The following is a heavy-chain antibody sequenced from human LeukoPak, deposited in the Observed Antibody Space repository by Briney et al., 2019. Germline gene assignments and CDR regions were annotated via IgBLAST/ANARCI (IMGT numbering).Heavy chain of an antibody. CDR2: IYYSGST. V-gene: IGHV4-59*08. D-gene: IGHD5-18*01. Sequence: SETLSLICTVSGGSISSYYWSWIRQTPGKGLEWIGYIYYSGSTEYNPSLKSRVTISVDTSKNQFSLKLSSVTAADTAVYYCARHVQDTAMVTPLYYFDYWGQGTLVTVSS. CDR3: ARHVQDTAMVTPLYYFDY. J-gene: IGHJ4*02. CDR1: GGSISSYY.